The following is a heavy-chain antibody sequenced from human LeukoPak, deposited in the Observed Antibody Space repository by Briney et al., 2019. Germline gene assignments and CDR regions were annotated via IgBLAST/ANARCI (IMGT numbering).Heavy chain of an antibody. CDR2: ISSSGSTI. V-gene: IGHV3-48*03. Sequence: GGSLRLSCAASGFTFSSYEMNWVRQAPGKGLEWVSYISSSGSTIYYADSVKGRFAISRDNAKNSLYLQMNSLRAEDTAVYSVARVKRGLEARGGVDYWAREPWSPSPQ. D-gene: IGHD1-1*01. J-gene: IGHJ4*02. CDR3: ARVKRGLEARGGVDY. CDR1: GFTFSSYE.